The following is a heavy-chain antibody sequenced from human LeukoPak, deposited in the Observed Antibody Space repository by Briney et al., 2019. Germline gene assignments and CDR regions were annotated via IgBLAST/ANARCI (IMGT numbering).Heavy chain of an antibody. CDR3: ARDRDGGCAFDI. D-gene: IGHD6-19*01. CDR1: GFSFSNYV. Sequence: GGSLRLSCGASGFSFSNYVMHWVRQAPGKGLEYVSAIMPNGETRGYANSMKGRFTISRDNSKNTLYLQMGSLRAEDMAIYYCARDRDGGCAFDIWGQGTLVTVSS. J-gene: IGHJ3*02. CDR2: IMPNGETR. V-gene: IGHV3-64*01.